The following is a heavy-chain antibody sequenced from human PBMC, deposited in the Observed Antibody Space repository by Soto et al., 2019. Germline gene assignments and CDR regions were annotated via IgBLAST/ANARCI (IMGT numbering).Heavy chain of an antibody. Sequence: QVQLVQSGAEVKKPGSSVKVSCKASGGTFSSYANSWVRQAPGQGLEWMGGIIPIFGTANYAQKFQGRVTITADKSTSTAYMELSSLRSEDTAVYYCASSYSSSWFYYYYGMDVWDQGTTVTVSS. J-gene: IGHJ6*02. CDR1: GGTFSSYA. CDR3: ASSYSSSWFYYYYGMDV. CDR2: IIPIFGTA. V-gene: IGHV1-69*06. D-gene: IGHD6-13*01.